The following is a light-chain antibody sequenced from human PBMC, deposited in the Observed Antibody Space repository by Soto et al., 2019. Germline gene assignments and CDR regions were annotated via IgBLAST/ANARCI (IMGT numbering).Light chain of an antibody. CDR1: QSISSY. CDR2: DAS. Sequence: DIQMTQSQSPLSASVGDRVYITCRKSQSISSYLNWYQAKPGKAPKLMIYDASTLESGVQSRFRGSGSGTDFTLTISSLHPEDSATYYYQQSYSTPPCTFRHGTRV. V-gene: IGKV1-39*01. CDR3: QQSYSTPPCT. J-gene: IGKJ3*01.